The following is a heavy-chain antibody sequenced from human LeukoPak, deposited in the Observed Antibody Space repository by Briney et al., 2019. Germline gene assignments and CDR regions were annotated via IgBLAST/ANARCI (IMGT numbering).Heavy chain of an antibody. V-gene: IGHV3-74*01. J-gene: IGHJ5*02. CDR2: INSDGSTT. D-gene: IGHD1-26*01. Sequence: PGGSLRLSCAAPGFTLNGYWMHWVRQAPGKGLVWVPRINSDGSTTSYADSVKGRFTISRDNSKNTLYLQMNSLRAEDTAVYFCARVATGSHDWFDPWGQGTLVTVSS. CDR3: ARVATGSHDWFDP. CDR1: GFTLNGYW.